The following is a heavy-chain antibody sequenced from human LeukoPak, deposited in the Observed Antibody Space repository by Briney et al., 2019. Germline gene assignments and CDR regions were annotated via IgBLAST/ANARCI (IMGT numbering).Heavy chain of an antibody. CDR3: AKGGGYESAGDY. CDR1: GFTFSSNA. J-gene: IGHJ4*02. V-gene: IGHV3-30*18. Sequence: PGGSLRLSCAASGFTFSSNAMSWVRQAPGKGLEWVAVISYDGSNKYYADSVKGRFTISRDNSKNTLYLQMNSLRAEDTAVYYCAKGGGYESAGDYWGQGTLVTVSS. D-gene: IGHD5-12*01. CDR2: ISYDGSNK.